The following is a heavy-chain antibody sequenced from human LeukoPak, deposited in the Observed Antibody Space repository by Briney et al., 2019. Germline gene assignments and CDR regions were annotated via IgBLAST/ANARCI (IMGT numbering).Heavy chain of an antibody. Sequence: ASVKVSCKASGGTFSNFAISWVRQAPGQGLGWMGRIIPILGVTKYAQNFEGRVTITADKSTNTAYMDLSSLRSDDTAVYYCAGVRVDCSGSSCSLSRYFVSWGQGTLVTVSS. CDR2: IIPILGVT. D-gene: IGHD2-15*01. CDR1: GGTFSNFA. V-gene: IGHV1-69*04. CDR3: AGVRVDCSGSSCSLSRYFVS. J-gene: IGHJ4*02.